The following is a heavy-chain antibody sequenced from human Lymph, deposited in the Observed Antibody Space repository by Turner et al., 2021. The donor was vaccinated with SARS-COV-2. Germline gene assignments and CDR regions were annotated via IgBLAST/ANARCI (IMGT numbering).Heavy chain of an antibody. Sequence: EVQLLESGGGLVQPGGSLRLSCAASGFTFSSYAMSWVRQAPGKGLEWVSGISGSGGITHYADSVKGRFTISRDNSKNTLYLQMNSLRAEDTAVYYCAKDRFTLSSGWEDYWGQGTLVTVSS. J-gene: IGHJ4*02. CDR2: ISGSGGIT. CDR3: AKDRFTLSSGWEDY. CDR1: GFTFSSYA. D-gene: IGHD6-19*01. V-gene: IGHV3-23*01.